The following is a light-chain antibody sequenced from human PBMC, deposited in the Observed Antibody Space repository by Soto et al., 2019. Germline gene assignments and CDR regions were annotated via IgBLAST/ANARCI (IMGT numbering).Light chain of an antibody. V-gene: IGKV3-20*01. J-gene: IGKJ1*01. CDR2: SIS. Sequence: IVLTQSPGTLSLSPGERATLSCRASQTITGRSLAWYQQKPGQAPRLLITSISTRATGIPDRFSGSGSGADFTLTITRLEPEDFAVYYFQLFQNSRTFGQGTKVEIK. CDR3: QLFQNSRT. CDR1: QTITGRS.